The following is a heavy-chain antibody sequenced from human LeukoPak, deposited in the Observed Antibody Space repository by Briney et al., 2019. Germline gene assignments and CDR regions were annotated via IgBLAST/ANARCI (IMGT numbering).Heavy chain of an antibody. D-gene: IGHD3-10*01. Sequence: PGGSLRLSCAASGFTFSTYALTWVRQAPGKGLEWVSTISDGGTDTYYGDSVKGRFTISRDDSENTLFLQMNSLRADDTAVYFCAKRLWSGEIAYWGQGTLVTVSS. V-gene: IGHV3-23*01. CDR1: GFTFSTYA. CDR2: ISDGGTDT. J-gene: IGHJ4*02. CDR3: AKRLWSGEIAY.